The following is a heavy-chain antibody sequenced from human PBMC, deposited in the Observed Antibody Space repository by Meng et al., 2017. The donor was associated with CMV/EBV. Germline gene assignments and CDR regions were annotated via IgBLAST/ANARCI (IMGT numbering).Heavy chain of an antibody. CDR3: ARPTRGGAFDI. D-gene: IGHD1-26*01. CDR2: IIPILGIA. Sequence: SVKVSCKASGGTFSSYAISWVRQAPGQGLEWMGGIIPILGIANYAQKFQGRVTINADKSTSTAYMELSSLRSEDTAVYYCARPTRGGAFDIWGQGTMVTVSS. V-gene: IGHV1-69*10. J-gene: IGHJ3*02. CDR1: GGTFSSYA.